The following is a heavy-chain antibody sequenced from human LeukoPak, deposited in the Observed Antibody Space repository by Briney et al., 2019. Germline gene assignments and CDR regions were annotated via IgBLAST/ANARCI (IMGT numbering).Heavy chain of an antibody. V-gene: IGHV3-20*04. CDR3: ARGPPYYYGSGSSLRGAFDI. Sequence: GGSLRLSCAASGLTFDDYGMSWVRQAPGKGLEWVSGINWNGGSTGYADSVKGRFTISRDNAKNSLYLQTNSLRAEDTALYYCARGPPYYYGSGSSLRGAFDIWGQGTMVTVSS. J-gene: IGHJ3*02. D-gene: IGHD3-10*01. CDR1: GLTFDDYG. CDR2: INWNGGST.